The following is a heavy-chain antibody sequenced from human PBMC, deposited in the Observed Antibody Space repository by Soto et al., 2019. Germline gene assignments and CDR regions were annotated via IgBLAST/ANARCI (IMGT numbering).Heavy chain of an antibody. CDR2: ISYDGSNK. J-gene: IGHJ4*02. CDR1: GFTFSSYA. V-gene: IGHV3-30-3*01. CDR3: ARDDWLVTPDY. Sequence: PGGSLRLSCAASGFTFSSYAMHWVRQAPGKGLEWVAVISYDGSNKYYADSVMGRFTISRDNSKNTLYLQMNSLRAEDTAVYYCARDDWLVTPDYWGQGTLVTVSS. D-gene: IGHD6-19*01.